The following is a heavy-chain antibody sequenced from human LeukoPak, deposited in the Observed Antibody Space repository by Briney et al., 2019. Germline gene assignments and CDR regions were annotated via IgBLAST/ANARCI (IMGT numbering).Heavy chain of an antibody. CDR1: GYTFTGYS. CDR3: ARDASGGGYYCTPNAFDI. CDR2: INPNSGGT. V-gene: IGHV1-2*02. D-gene: IGHD3-22*01. Sequence: ASVKVSCKASGYTFTGYSIHWVRQAPGQGLEWMGWINPNSGGTNYAQKFQGRVTMTRDTSISAAYMELSRLRSDDTAVYYCARDASGGGYYCTPNAFDIWGQGTMVTVSS. J-gene: IGHJ3*02.